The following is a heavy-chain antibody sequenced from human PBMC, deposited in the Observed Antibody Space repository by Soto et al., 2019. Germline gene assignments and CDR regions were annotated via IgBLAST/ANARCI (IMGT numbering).Heavy chain of an antibody. CDR2: IYYSGST. J-gene: IGHJ3*02. CDR3: ARPALSSGATTFDI. CDR1: GGSNSSSSYY. D-gene: IGHD6-19*01. Sequence: PSETLSLTCTVSGGSNSSSSYYWGWIRQPPGKGLEWIGSIYYSGSTYYNPSLKSRVTISVDTSKNQFSLKLSSVTAADTAVYYCARPALSSGATTFDIWGQGTMVTVSS. V-gene: IGHV4-39*01.